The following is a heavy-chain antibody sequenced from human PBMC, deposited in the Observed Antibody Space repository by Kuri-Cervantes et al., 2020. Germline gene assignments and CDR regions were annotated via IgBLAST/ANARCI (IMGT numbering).Heavy chain of an antibody. D-gene: IGHD2-2*02. J-gene: IGHJ3*02. V-gene: IGHV5-51*01. CDR1: GYSFTSYW. Sequence: GESLKISCKGSGYSFTSYWIGWVRQMPGKGLEWMGIIYPGDSDTRYSPSFQGQVTISADKSISTAYQQWSSLKASDTAMYYCARPYCSSTSCYTRDAFDIWGQGTMVTVSS. CDR2: IYPGDSDT. CDR3: ARPYCSSTSCYTRDAFDI.